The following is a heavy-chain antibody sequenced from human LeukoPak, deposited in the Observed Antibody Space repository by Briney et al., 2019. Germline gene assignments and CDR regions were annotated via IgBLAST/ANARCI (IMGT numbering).Heavy chain of an antibody. V-gene: IGHV4-59*01. CDR3: ASGGSIAARPLYYMDV. CDR1: GGSISSYY. D-gene: IGHD6-6*01. CDR2: IYYSGST. Sequence: SETLSLTSTVSGGSISSYYWSWIRQPPGKGLEWIGYIYYSGSTNYNPSLKSRVTISVDTSKNQFSLMLSSVTAADTAVYYCASGGSIAARPLYYMDVWGKGTTVTVSS. J-gene: IGHJ6*03.